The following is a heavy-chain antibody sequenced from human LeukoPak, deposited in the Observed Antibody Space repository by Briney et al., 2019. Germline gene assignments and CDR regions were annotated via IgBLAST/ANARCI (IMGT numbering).Heavy chain of an antibody. CDR1: GFTFDDYA. J-gene: IGHJ4*02. V-gene: IGHV3-9*01. D-gene: IGHD5-12*01. Sequence: QPGGSLRLSCAASGFTFDDYAMHWVRQAPGQGLEWVSGISWNSGSIGYADSVKGRFTISRDNAKNSLYLQMNSLRAEDTALYYCAKDIGHSGYDFIDYWSQGTLVTVSS. CDR3: AKDIGHSGYDFIDY. CDR2: ISWNSGSI.